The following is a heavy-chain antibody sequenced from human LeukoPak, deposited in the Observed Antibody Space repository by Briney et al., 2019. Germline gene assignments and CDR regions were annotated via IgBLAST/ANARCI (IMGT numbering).Heavy chain of an antibody. V-gene: IGHV3-7*01. J-gene: IGHJ4*02. CDR2: IKQDGSEK. CDR1: GFTFSSYW. CDR3: ASLKDIVVVPAAPFDY. D-gene: IGHD2-2*01. Sequence: GGSLRLSCAVSGFTFSSYWMNWVRQAPGKGLEWVANIKQDGSEKYYVDSMKGRFTISRDSAKNSLYLQMNSLRAEDTAVYYCASLKDIVVVPAAPFDYWGQGTLVTVSS.